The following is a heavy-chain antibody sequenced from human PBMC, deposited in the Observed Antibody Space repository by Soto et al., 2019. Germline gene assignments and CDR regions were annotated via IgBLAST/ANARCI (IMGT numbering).Heavy chain of an antibody. CDR1: GDSVSSNSAT. D-gene: IGHD3-22*01. V-gene: IGHV6-1*01. CDR2: TYYRSEWYT. Sequence: PSQTLSLTCAISGDSVSSNSATWNWIRQSPSRGLEWLGRTYYRSEWYTHYAVSVKSRLSINPDTSKNQFSLHLNSVTPEDTAGYYFTRGLIGPIPSADFAYWAQGTLVTVSS. CDR3: TRGLIGPIPSADFAY. J-gene: IGHJ4*02.